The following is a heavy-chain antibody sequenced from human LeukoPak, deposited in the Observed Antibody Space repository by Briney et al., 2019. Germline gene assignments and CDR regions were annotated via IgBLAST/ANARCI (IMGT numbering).Heavy chain of an antibody. CDR1: GYTFTSYY. Sequence: VASVKVSCKASGYTFTSYYMHWVRQAPGQGLEWMGWINPNRGETDYAQNFQGRVTMTRDTSINTAYMDLNRLRPDDTAVYYCVRSPTSGTYYNRPYYFDYWGQGTLVTVSS. CDR3: VRSPTSGTYYNRPYYFDY. CDR2: INPNRGET. J-gene: IGHJ4*02. D-gene: IGHD3-10*01. V-gene: IGHV1-2*02.